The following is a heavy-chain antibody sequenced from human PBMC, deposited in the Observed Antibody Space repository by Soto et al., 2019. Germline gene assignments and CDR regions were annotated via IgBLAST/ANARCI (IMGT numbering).Heavy chain of an antibody. CDR3: ARGLATLPVFAFDI. D-gene: IGHD3-9*01. CDR2: IYYSGST. V-gene: IGHV4-30-4*01. J-gene: IGHJ3*02. CDR1: GGSISSGDYY. Sequence: SETLSLTCTVSGGSISSGDYYWSWIRQPPGKGLEWIGYIYYSGSTYYNPSLKSRVTISVDTSKNQFSLKLSSVTAADTAVYYCARGLATLPVFAFDIWGQGTVVTVSS.